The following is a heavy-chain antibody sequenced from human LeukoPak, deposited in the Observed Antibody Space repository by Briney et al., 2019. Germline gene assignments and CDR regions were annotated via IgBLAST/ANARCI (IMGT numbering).Heavy chain of an antibody. J-gene: IGHJ6*02. CDR3: ARDRGVAARVYYYYYYGMDV. D-gene: IGHD6-6*01. CDR1: GGTFSSYA. Sequence: SVKVSCKASGGTFSSYAISWVRHAPGQGLEWMGRSIPILGIANYAQKFQGRVTITADKSTSTAYMELSSLRSEDTAVYYCARDRGVAARVYYYYYYGMDVWGQGTTVTASS. CDR2: SIPILGIA. V-gene: IGHV1-69*04.